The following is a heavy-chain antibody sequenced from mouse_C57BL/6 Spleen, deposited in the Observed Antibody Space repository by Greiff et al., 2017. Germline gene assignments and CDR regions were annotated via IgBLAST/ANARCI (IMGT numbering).Heavy chain of an antibody. V-gene: IGHV1-69*01. CDR1: GYTFTSYW. CDR3: TTPCYSAMGY. J-gene: IGHJ4*01. Sequence: QVQLQQSGAELVMPGASVKLSCKASGYTFTSYWMHWVKQRPGQGLEWIGEIDPYDSYTNYNQKFKGKSTLTVDKSSSTAYLQLSSLTSEDSAVYYCTTPCYSAMGYWGQGTSVTFSS. CDR2: IDPYDSYT.